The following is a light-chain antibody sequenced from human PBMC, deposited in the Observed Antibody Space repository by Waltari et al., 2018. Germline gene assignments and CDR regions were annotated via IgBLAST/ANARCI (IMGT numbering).Light chain of an antibody. J-gene: IGLJ2*01. Sequence: QSVLTQPPSVSGAPGQRVTISCTGSSSNLGAGYDAHWYQRLPGTAPKLLIFANNNRPSGVPDRFAGSKSGTSASLAITGLQAEDEADYYCQSYDSSLTGSVFGGGTKLTVL. CDR3: QSYDSSLTGSV. V-gene: IGLV1-40*01. CDR2: ANN. CDR1: SSNLGAGYD.